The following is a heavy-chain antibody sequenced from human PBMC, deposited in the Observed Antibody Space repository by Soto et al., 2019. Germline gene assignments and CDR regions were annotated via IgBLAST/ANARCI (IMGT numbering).Heavy chain of an antibody. CDR2: IIPIFGTA. J-gene: IGHJ4*02. V-gene: IGHV1-69*01. Sequence: QVQLVQSGAEVKKPGSSVKVSCKASGGTFSSYAISWVRQAPGQGLEWMGGIIPIFGTANYAQKFQGRVSITADESTSTAYMELSSLSFEDTSVYFCARLHGIVGATLNGRWGQGTLVTVSS. CDR3: ARLHGIVGATLNGR. CDR1: GGTFSSYA. D-gene: IGHD1-26*01.